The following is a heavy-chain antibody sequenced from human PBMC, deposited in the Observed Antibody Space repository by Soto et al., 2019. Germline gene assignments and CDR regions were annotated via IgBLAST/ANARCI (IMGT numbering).Heavy chain of an antibody. CDR2: IFSSGST. J-gene: IGHJ4*02. V-gene: IGHV4-4*07. Sequence: PSETLSPTCTVSGGSITDYSWVWIRQPAGEGLERLGRIFSSGSTNYNPSLKRRITISLDTSKNQYSLKLNSATATDTALYFCAREQGVVVTGDRRLDRWGQGILVRVS. D-gene: IGHD2-21*02. CDR3: AREQGVVVTGDRRLDR. CDR1: GGSITDYS.